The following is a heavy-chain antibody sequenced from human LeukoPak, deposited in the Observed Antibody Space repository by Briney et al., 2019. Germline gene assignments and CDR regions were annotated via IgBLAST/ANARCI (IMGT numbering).Heavy chain of an antibody. CDR2: ISSSSSYI. J-gene: IGHJ5*02. Sequence: PGGSLRLSCAASGFTFSSYSMNWVRQAPGKGLGWVSSISSSSSYIYYADSVKGRFTISRDNAKNSLYLQMNSLRAEDTAVYYRAREKYQAGWFDPWGQGTLVTVSS. CDR1: GFTFSSYS. V-gene: IGHV3-21*01. CDR3: AREKYQAGWFDP. D-gene: IGHD2-2*01.